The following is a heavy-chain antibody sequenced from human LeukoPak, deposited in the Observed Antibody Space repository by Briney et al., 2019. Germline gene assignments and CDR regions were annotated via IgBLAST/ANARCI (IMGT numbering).Heavy chain of an antibody. CDR1: GFTFSSYG. CDR2: IRYDGSNK. CDR3: AKDCRTRIAVAGTGHYYYYMDV. V-gene: IGHV3-30*02. Sequence: GGSLRLSCAASGFTFSSYGMHWVRQAPGKGLEWVAFIRYDGSNKYYADSVKGRFTISRDNSKNTLYLQMNSLRAEDTAVYYCAKDCRTRIAVAGTGHYYYYMDVWGKGTTVTVSS. J-gene: IGHJ6*03. D-gene: IGHD6-19*01.